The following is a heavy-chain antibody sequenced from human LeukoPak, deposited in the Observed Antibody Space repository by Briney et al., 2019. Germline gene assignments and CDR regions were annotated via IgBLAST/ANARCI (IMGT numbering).Heavy chain of an antibody. CDR1: GFTVNNNY. V-gene: IGHV3-53*01. Sequence: PGGSLRLSCAASGFTVNNNYMSWVRQAPGQGLEWVSVIYSDGSPYYADSVKGRFTISRDNSKNTLYLQMNSLRAEDTAVYYCARDRESWRYWGQGTLVTVSS. CDR3: ARDRESWRY. D-gene: IGHD1-1*01. J-gene: IGHJ4*02. CDR2: IYSDGSP.